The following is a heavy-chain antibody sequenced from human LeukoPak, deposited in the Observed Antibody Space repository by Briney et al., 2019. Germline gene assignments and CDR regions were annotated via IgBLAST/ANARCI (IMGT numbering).Heavy chain of an antibody. V-gene: IGHV3-23*01. D-gene: IGHD3-9*01. CDR2: ISGSGGST. CDR3: AKDWVYYDILTGHTFDY. CDR1: GFTFSSYA. Sequence: PGGSLRLSCAASGFTFSSYAMSWVRQAPGKGLEWVSAISGSGGSTYYADSVKGRFTISRDNSKNTLYLQMNSLRAEDTAVYYCAKDWVYYDILTGHTFDYWGQGTLVTVSS. J-gene: IGHJ4*02.